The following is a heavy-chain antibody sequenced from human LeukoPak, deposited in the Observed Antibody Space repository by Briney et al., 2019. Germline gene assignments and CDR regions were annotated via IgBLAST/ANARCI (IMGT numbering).Heavy chain of an antibody. Sequence: SVKVSCKASGGTFSTDGISWVRQAPGQGLEWRGGIIPIFGTANYAQKFQGRVTITTGESTSTVYMELSSLRSEDTAVHYCARQMGDCSSTSCSFDYWGQGTLVTVSS. CDR2: IIPIFGTA. CDR3: ARQMGDCSSTSCSFDY. D-gene: IGHD2-2*01. J-gene: IGHJ4*02. V-gene: IGHV1-69*05. CDR1: GGTFSTDG.